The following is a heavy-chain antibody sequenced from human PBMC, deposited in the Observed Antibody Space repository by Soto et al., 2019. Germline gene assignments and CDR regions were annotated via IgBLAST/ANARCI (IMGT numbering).Heavy chain of an antibody. CDR2: ISGSGGST. D-gene: IGHD5-18*01. V-gene: IGHV3-23*01. Sequence: GGSLRLSCAASGFTFSSYAMSWVRQAPGKGLEWVSAISGSGGSTYYADSVKGRFTISRDNSKNTLYLQMNSLRAEDTSVYYCAKGGYSDGDYYYGMDVWGQGTTVTVSS. CDR1: GFTFSSYA. CDR3: AKGGYSDGDYYYGMDV. J-gene: IGHJ6*02.